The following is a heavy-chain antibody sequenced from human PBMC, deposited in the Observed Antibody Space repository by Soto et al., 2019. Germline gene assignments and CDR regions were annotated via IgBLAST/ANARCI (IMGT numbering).Heavy chain of an antibody. CDR2: IIPIFGTA. CDR1: GGTFSSYA. J-gene: IGHJ4*02. Sequence: QVQLVQSGAEVKKPGSSVKVSCKASGGTFSSYAISWVRQAPGQGLEWMRGIIPIFGTANYAQKFQGRVTITADESTSTAYMELSSLRSEDTAVYYCGSIAVAEGYFDYWGQGTLVTVFS. V-gene: IGHV1-69*01. D-gene: IGHD6-19*01. CDR3: GSIAVAEGYFDY.